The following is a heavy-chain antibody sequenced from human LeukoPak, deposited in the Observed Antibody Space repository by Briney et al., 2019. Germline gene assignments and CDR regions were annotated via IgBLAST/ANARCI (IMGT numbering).Heavy chain of an antibody. V-gene: IGHV4-39*02. Sequence: SETLSLTCTVSGCSISSSSYYWGWIRQPPGKGLEWIGSIYYSGSTYYNPSLKSRITISLDTSKNQFSLKLSYLTAAGTAVYYCAREDYGGNHAFDIWGQGTMVTVSS. D-gene: IGHD4-23*01. J-gene: IGHJ3*02. CDR2: IYYSGST. CDR1: GCSISSSSYY. CDR3: AREDYGGNHAFDI.